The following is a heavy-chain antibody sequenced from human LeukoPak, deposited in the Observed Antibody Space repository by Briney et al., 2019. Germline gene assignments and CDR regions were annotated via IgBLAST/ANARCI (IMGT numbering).Heavy chain of an antibody. Sequence: PGESLKISCKGSGYRFSSYWIGWVRQMPGKGLEWMGIIYPGDSDIRYSPSFQGQVTISADKSISTAYLQWSSLKASDTAMYYCARGGGGDFWSGYFRYFDYWGQGTLVAVSS. J-gene: IGHJ4*02. CDR2: IYPGDSDI. CDR1: GYRFSSYW. D-gene: IGHD3-3*01. CDR3: ARGGGGDFWSGYFRYFDY. V-gene: IGHV5-51*01.